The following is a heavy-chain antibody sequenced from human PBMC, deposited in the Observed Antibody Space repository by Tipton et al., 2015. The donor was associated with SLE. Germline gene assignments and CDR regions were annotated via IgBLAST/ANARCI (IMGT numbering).Heavy chain of an antibody. Sequence: SLRLSCAASGFTFSSYAMHWVRQAPGKGLEWVAVISYDGSNKYYADSVKGRFTISRDNSKNTLYLQMNSLRAEDTAVYYCARDAPGAAAAAFQHWGQGTLVTVSS. J-gene: IGHJ1*01. D-gene: IGHD6-13*01. CDR3: ARDAPGAAAAAFQH. CDR1: GFTFSSYA. CDR2: ISYDGSNK. V-gene: IGHV3-30-3*01.